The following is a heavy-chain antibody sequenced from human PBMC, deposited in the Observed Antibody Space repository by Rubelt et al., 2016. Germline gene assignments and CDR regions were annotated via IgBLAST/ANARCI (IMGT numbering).Heavy chain of an antibody. V-gene: IGHV4-59*12. D-gene: IGHD6-6*01. CDR3: ARGIAARRPSDY. CDR2: INHSGST. Sequence: QVQLQESGPGLVKPSETLSLTCTVSGGSISSYYWSWIRQPPGKGLEWIGEINHSGSTNYNPSLKSRVTSAVDPSKNQFSLKLSSVTAADTAVYYCARGIAARRPSDYWGQGTLVTVSS. CDR1: GGSISSYY. J-gene: IGHJ4*02.